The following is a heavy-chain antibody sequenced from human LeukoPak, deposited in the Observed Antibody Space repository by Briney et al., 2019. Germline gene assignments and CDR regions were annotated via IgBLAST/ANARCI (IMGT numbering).Heavy chain of an antibody. CDR3: ARERPYYGSRTYSASFDY. Sequence: GGSLRLSCAASGFTFSDYYMTWIRQAPGKGLEWVSSISLSGNSIYYADSVKGRFTISRDNADNSLYLQMNSLRPEDTAVYYCARERPYYGSRTYSASFDYWGQGTLVTVSS. V-gene: IGHV3-11*01. D-gene: IGHD3-10*01. CDR1: GFTFSDYY. J-gene: IGHJ4*02. CDR2: ISLSGNSI.